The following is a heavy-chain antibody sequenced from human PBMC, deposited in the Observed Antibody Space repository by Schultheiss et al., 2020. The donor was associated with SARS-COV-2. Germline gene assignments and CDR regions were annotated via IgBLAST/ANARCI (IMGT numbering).Heavy chain of an antibody. J-gene: IGHJ4*02. D-gene: IGHD3-10*01. Sequence: GGSLRLSCAASGFTFSSYAMHWVRQAPGKGLEWVAVISYDGSNKYYADSVKGRFTISRDNSKNTLYLQMNSLRAEDTAVYYCARDSYYGSGSLFDYWGQGTLGTVSS. CDR3: ARDSYYGSGSLFDY. V-gene: IGHV3-30-3*01. CDR1: GFTFSSYA. CDR2: ISYDGSNK.